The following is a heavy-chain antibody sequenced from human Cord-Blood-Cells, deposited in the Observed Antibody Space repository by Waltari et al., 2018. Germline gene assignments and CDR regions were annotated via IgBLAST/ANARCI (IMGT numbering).Heavy chain of an antibody. CDR2: IYYSGST. J-gene: IGHJ4*02. Sequence: LQLQEAGPGLVKRSETLSLTCTVPGGPISSSSYYWGWIRQPPGKGLEWIGSIYYSGSTFCNTPLNRRVTLSVDPSTNQSSLQLSYVTGADTAVYYCARHLPRSGDYFDYWGPGTLVTVPS. CDR3: ARHLPRSGDYFDY. D-gene: IGHD4-17*01. CDR1: GGPISSSSYY. V-gene: IGHV4-39*01.